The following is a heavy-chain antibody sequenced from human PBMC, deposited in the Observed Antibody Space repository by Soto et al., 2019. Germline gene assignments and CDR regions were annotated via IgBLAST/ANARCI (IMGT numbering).Heavy chain of an antibody. D-gene: IGHD5-18*01. CDR3: ASTRPGYSYGPFDY. CDR1: GGTFSSYA. Sequence: SVKVSCKTSGGTFSSYAISWVRQAPGQGLEWMGGIIPIFGTANYAQKFQGRVTITADESTSTAYMELSSLRSEDTAVYYCASTRPGYSYGPFDYWGQGTLVTVSS. V-gene: IGHV1-69*13. CDR2: IIPIFGTA. J-gene: IGHJ4*02.